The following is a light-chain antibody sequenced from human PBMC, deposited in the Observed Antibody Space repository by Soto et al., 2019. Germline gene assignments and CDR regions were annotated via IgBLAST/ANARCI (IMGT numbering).Light chain of an antibody. CDR3: SSYTSSISVV. CDR2: DVS. V-gene: IGLV2-14*01. Sequence: QSALTQPAPVSGSPGQSITISCTGTSSDVGGYNYVSWYQQHPGKAPKLMIYDVSNRPSGVSNRFSGSKSGNTASLTISGLQAEDEADYYCSSYTSSISVVFGGGTKLTV. CDR1: SSDVGGYNY. J-gene: IGLJ2*01.